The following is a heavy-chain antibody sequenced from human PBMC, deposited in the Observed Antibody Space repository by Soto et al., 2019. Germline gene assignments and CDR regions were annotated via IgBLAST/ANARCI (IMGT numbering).Heavy chain of an antibody. CDR2: ISSSSSTI. V-gene: IGHV3-48*02. CDR3: ARAGLIIPRSYYLDS. D-gene: IGHD2-2*02. CDR1: GFTFSSYS. J-gene: IGHJ4*02. Sequence: PGRALRLSCAASGFTFSSYSMNWVRQAPGKGLEWVSYISSSSSTIYYADSVKGRFTISRDNAKNSLYLQMNSLRDEDTAVYYCARAGLIIPRSYYLDSSGQGALVTVSS.